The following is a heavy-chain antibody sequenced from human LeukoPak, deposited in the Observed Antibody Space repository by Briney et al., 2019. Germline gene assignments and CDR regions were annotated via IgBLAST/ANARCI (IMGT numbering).Heavy chain of an antibody. CDR1: DFTFSSYA. D-gene: IGHD1-26*01. J-gene: IGHJ3*02. CDR2: ISGSGSGA. CDR3: AKERKWEPSTDAFDI. Sequence: GGSLRLSCAASDFTFSSYAMSWVRRAPGKGLKWVSAISGSGSGAYYADAVKGRFTISRDNSKNTLYLQMNSLRAEDTAVYYCAKERKWEPSTDAFDIWGQGTMVTVSS. V-gene: IGHV3-23*01.